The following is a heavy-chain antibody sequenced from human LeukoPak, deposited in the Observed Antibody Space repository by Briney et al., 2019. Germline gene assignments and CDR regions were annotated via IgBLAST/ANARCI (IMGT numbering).Heavy chain of an antibody. CDR1: GYTFTSYA. Sequence: ASVKVSCKASGYTFTSYAMNWVRQAPGQGREWMGWINTNTGNPTYAQGFTGRFVFSLDTSVSTAYLQISSLKAEDTAVYYCARGGGLDLVVPAALIDYWGQGTLVTVSS. V-gene: IGHV7-4-1*02. D-gene: IGHD2-2*01. J-gene: IGHJ4*02. CDR3: ARGGGLDLVVPAALIDY. CDR2: INTNTGNP.